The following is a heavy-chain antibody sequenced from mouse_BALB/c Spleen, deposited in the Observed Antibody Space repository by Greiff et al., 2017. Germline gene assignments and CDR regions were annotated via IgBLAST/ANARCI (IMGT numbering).Heavy chain of an antibody. CDR1: GFAFSSYD. V-gene: IGHV5-12-1*01. CDR2: ISSGGGST. Sequence: EVKLQESGGGLVKPGGSLKLSCAASGFAFSSYDMSWVRQTPEKRLEWVAYISSGGGSTYYPDTVKGRFTISRDNAKNTLYLQMSSLKSEDTAMYYCARHEVYFDYWGQGTTLTVSS. J-gene: IGHJ2*01. CDR3: ARHEVYFDY.